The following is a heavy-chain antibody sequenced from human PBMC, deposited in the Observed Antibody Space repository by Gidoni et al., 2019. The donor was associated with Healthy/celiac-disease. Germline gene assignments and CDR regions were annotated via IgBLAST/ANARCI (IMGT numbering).Heavy chain of an antibody. CDR1: GFTFSSYG. CDR2: ISYDGSNK. J-gene: IGHJ5*02. Sequence: QVQLVESGGGVVQPGRSLRLPCAASGFTFSSYGMHWVRQAPGKGLEWVAVISYDGSNKYYADSVKGRFTISRDNSKNTLYLQMNSLRAEDTAVYYCASFNYGSGSYPWFDPWGQGTLVTVSS. V-gene: IGHV3-30*03. D-gene: IGHD3-10*01. CDR3: ASFNYGSGSYPWFDP.